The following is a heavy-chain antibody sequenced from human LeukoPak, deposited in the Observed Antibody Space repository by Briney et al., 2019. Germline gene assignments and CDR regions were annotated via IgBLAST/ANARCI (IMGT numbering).Heavy chain of an antibody. Sequence: SVKVSCKASGGTFSSYAISWVRQAPGQGLEWMGGIIPIFGTANYAQKLQGRVTMTTDTSTSTAYMELRSLRSDDTAVYYCARGPFPGDAFDIWGQGTMVTVSS. J-gene: IGHJ3*02. V-gene: IGHV1-69*05. CDR1: GGTFSSYA. CDR3: ARGPFPGDAFDI. D-gene: IGHD2/OR15-2a*01. CDR2: IIPIFGTA.